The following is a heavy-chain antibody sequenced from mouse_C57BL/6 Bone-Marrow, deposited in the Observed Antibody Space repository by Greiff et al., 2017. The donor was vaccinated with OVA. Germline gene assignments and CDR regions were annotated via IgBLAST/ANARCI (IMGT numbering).Heavy chain of an antibody. J-gene: IGHJ4*01. CDR2: IYPRSGNT. CDR1: GYTFTSYG. V-gene: IGHV1-81*01. D-gene: IGHD2-12*01. CDR3: ARGYYSYYYAMDY. Sequence: QVQLKESGAELARPGASVKLSCKASGYTFTSYGISWVKQRTGQGLEWIGEIYPRSGNTYSNEKFKGKATLTADKSSSTAYMELRSLTSEDSAVYFCARGYYSYYYAMDYWGQGTSVTVSS.